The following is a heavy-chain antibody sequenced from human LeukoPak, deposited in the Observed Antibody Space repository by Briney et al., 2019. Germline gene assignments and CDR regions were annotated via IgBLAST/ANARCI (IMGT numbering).Heavy chain of an antibody. V-gene: IGHV1-18*01. Sequence: ASVKVSCKASGYTFTSYGISWVRQAPGQGLEWMGWISAYNGNTNYAQKLQGRVTMTTDTSTSTAYMELRSLRSDDTAVYYCARGRYYDSSGYSGDPWGQGTLVTVSS. CDR1: GYTFTSYG. CDR3: ARGRYYDSSGYSGDP. D-gene: IGHD3-22*01. J-gene: IGHJ5*02. CDR2: ISAYNGNT.